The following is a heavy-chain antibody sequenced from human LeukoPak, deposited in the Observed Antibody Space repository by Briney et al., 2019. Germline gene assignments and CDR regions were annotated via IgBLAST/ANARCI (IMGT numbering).Heavy chain of an antibody. Sequence: PGGSLRLSCAASGFTFSSYGMHWVRQAPGKGLEWVAVISYDGSNKYYADSVKGRFTISRDNSKNTLYLQMNSLRAEDTAVYYCAKDGGYYPNQLAEYFQHWGQGTLVTVSS. CDR3: AKDGGYYPNQLAEYFQH. CDR1: GFTFSSYG. CDR2: ISYDGSNK. D-gene: IGHD3-22*01. V-gene: IGHV3-30*18. J-gene: IGHJ1*01.